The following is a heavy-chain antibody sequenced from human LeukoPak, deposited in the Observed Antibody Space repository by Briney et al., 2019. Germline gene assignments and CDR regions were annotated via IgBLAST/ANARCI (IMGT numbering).Heavy chain of an antibody. CDR2: IIPIFGTA. V-gene: IGHV1-69*13. CDR1: GGTFSSYA. J-gene: IGHJ3*02. CDR3: ARAMTTVTTARLAAFDI. D-gene: IGHD4-17*01. Sequence: ASVKVSCKASGGTFSSYAISWVRQAPGQGLEWMGGIIPIFGTANYAQKFRGRVTITADESTSTAYMELSSLRSEDTAVYYCARAMTTVTTARLAAFDIWGQGTMVTVSS.